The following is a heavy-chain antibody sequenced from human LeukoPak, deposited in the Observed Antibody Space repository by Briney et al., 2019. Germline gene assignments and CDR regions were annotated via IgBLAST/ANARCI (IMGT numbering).Heavy chain of an antibody. J-gene: IGHJ6*03. D-gene: IGHD7-27*01. V-gene: IGHV3-49*03. CDR3: TRDKRLGYYYYYYMDV. CDR1: GFTFGDYA. CDR2: IRSKAYGGTT. Sequence: GGSLRLSCTASGFTFGDYAMSWFRQAPGKGLEWVGFIRSKAYGGTTEYAASVKGRFTISRDDSKSIAYLQMNSLKTGDTAVYYCTRDKRLGYYYYYYMDVWGKGTTVTVSS.